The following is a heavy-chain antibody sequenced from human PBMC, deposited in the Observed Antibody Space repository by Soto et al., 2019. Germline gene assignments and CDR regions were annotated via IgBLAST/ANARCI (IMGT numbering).Heavy chain of an antibody. J-gene: IGHJ4*02. D-gene: IGHD1-1*01. CDR1: GYTFTSYD. CDR3: ARRAETNGWNGFGADKYYFDF. CDR2: MNPNTGNS. V-gene: IGHV1-8*01. Sequence: ASVKVSCKASGYTFTSYDIYWVRQATGQGLEWMGWMNPNTGNSGYAQKFQGRVTMTSDTSISTAHMELSSLRSEDTAVYYCARRAETNGWNGFGADKYYFDFWGQGTLVTSPQ.